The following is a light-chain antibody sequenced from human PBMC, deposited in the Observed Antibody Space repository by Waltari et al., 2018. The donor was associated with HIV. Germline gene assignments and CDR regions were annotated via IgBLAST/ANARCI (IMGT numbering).Light chain of an antibody. V-gene: IGLV2-8*01. CDR2: EVS. Sequence: QSALTQPPSASGSPGPSVTISCTGTSSDVGGYNFVSWYQQHPGKAPKLMIFEVSKRPSGVPDRFSGSKSANTASLTVSGLQAEDEADYYCSSYAGSNNLVFGGGTKLTVL. CDR1: SSDVGGYNF. CDR3: SSYAGSNNLV. J-gene: IGLJ2*01.